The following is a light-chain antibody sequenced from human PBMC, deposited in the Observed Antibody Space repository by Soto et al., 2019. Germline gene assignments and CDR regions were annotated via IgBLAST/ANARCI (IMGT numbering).Light chain of an antibody. CDR1: SGHSSYA. Sequence: QAVVTQSPSASASLGASVKLTCTLSSGHSSYAIAWHQQQPEKGPRYLMKLDSDGSHTKGDAIPDRFSGSSSGAERYLTISRLQSEDEADCYCQTWGTGIHVVFGGGTKLTVL. CDR2: LDSDGSH. V-gene: IGLV4-69*01. J-gene: IGLJ2*01. CDR3: QTWGTGIHVV.